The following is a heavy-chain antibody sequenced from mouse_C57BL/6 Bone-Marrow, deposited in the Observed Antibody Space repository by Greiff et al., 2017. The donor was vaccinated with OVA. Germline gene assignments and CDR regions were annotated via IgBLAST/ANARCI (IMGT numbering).Heavy chain of an antibody. J-gene: IGHJ2*01. CDR1: GFNIKDDY. V-gene: IGHV14-4*01. Sequence: EVQLQESGAELVRPGASVKLSCTASGFNIKDDYMHWVKQRPEQGLEWIGWIDPENGDTEYASKFQGQATITADTSSNTAYLQLSSLTSEDTAVYYCTSYGNFDYWGQGTTRTVSS. CDR3: TSYGNFDY. D-gene: IGHD2-1*01. CDR2: IDPENGDT.